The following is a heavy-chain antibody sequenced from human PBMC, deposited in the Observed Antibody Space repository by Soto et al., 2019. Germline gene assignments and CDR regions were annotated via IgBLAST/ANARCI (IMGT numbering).Heavy chain of an antibody. Sequence: GGSLRLSCAASGFTFSNAWMNWVRQAPGKGLEWVGRVKSKTDGGTTDYDAPVKGRFTISRDDSKNTLYLQMNSLKTEDTAGYYCTSYSYEFIWDYWGQGTLVTVSS. CDR2: VKSKTDGGTT. CDR1: GFTFSNAW. CDR3: TSYSYEFIWDY. J-gene: IGHJ4*02. V-gene: IGHV3-15*07. D-gene: IGHD5-18*01.